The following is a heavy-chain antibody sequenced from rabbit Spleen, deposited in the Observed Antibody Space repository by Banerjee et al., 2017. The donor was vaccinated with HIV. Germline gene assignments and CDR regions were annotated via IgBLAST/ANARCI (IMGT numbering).Heavy chain of an antibody. V-gene: IGHV1S7*01. Sequence: QSLEESGGDLVKPGASLKLSCKASGFDFSRYYMSWVRQAPGKGLEWIGDIDPIFGIAVYASWVNGRFTISSHNAQNTLYLQLNSLTAADTATYFCVREVAGVIGWNFYLWGPGTLVTVS. CDR1: GFDFSRYY. CDR3: VREVAGVIGWNFYL. CDR2: IDPIFGIA. J-gene: IGHJ4*01. D-gene: IGHD4-1*01.